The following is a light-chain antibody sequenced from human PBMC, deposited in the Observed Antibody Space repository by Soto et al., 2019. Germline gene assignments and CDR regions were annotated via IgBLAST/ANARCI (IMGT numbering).Light chain of an antibody. V-gene: IGKV3-15*01. CDR1: QSVSSN. Sequence: EIVMTQSPATLSVSPGERATLSCRASQSVSSNLVWYQQKPGQAPRPLIYGASTRATGIPARFSGSGSGTEFTLTISSLQSEDFAVHYCQHYNNWPLLTFGGGTKVEIK. J-gene: IGKJ4*01. CDR3: QHYNNWPLLT. CDR2: GAS.